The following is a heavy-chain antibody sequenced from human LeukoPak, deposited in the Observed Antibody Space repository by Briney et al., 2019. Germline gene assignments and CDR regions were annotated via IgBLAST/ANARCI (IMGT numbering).Heavy chain of an antibody. CDR3: ATSATIVVVSYYFDY. Sequence: SVKVSCKASGDTFSSYAISWVRQAPGQGLEWMGRIIPILGIANYAQKFQGRVTITADKSTSTAYMELSSLRSEDTAVYYCATSATIVVVSYYFDYWGQGTLVTVSS. CDR2: IIPILGIA. J-gene: IGHJ4*02. D-gene: IGHD3-22*01. CDR1: GDTFSSYA. V-gene: IGHV1-69*04.